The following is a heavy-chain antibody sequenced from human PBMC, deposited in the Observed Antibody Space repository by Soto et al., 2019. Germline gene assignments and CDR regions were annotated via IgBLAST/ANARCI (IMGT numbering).Heavy chain of an antibody. V-gene: IGHV2-5*02. CDR3: ARKTHRSSCCYWFDP. CDR2: IYWDDDK. D-gene: IGHD6-13*01. J-gene: IGHJ5*02. Sequence: QITLKESGPTLVKPTQTLTLTCTFSGFSLSTSGVGVGWIRQPPGKALEWLALIYWDDDKRYSPSLKSRLTTTKAPSKNQVVLTTTNMDPVDTATYYCARKTHRSSCCYWFDPWGQGTLVTVSS. CDR1: GFSLSTSGVG.